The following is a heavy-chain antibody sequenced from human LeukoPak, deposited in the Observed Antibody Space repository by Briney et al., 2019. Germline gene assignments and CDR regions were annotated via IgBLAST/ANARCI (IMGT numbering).Heavy chain of an antibody. V-gene: IGHV3-7*01. CDR2: IKQDGSEK. Sequence: GGSLRLSCAASGFTFSTYWMTWVRQAPGKGLEWVANIKQDGSEKYYVDSVEGRFTISRDNAKNSLYLQMNSLRAEDTAVYYCAELGITMIGGVWGKGTTVTISS. D-gene: IGHD3-10*02. CDR1: GFTFSTYW. J-gene: IGHJ6*04. CDR3: AELGITMIGGV.